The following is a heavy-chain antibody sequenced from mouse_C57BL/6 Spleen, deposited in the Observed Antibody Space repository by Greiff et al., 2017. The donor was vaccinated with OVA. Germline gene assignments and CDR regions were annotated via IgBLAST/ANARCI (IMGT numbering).Heavy chain of an antibody. CDR1: GFSLTSYG. D-gene: IGHD2-4*01. CDR3: ARNPSSDYDSTTWFAY. J-gene: IGHJ3*01. CDR2: IWSGGST. Sequence: VKVEESGPGLVQPSQSLSITCTVSGFSLTSYGVHWVRQSPGKGLEWLGVIWSGGSTDYNAAFISRLSISKDNSKSQVFFKMNSLQADDTAIYYCARNPSSDYDSTTWFAYWGQGTLVTVSA. V-gene: IGHV2-2*01.